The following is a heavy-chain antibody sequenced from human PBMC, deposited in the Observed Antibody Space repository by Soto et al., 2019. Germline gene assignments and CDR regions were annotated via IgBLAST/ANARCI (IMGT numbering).Heavy chain of an antibody. CDR2: IIPISGTT. D-gene: IGHD2-15*01. V-gene: IGHV1-69*13. J-gene: IGHJ6*02. CDR1: GGTFNTHA. Sequence: ASVKVSCKASGGTFNTHASIWVRQAPGHGREWMGGIIPISGTTYYTQQFQGRVTITADEPTSTAFMALSSLKSEDTAVFYCARGYCSGGNCYSGMDVWGQGTMVTVSS. CDR3: ARGYCSGGNCYSGMDV.